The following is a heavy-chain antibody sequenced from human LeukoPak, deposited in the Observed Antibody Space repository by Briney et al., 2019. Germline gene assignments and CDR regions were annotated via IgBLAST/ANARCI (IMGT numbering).Heavy chain of an antibody. CDR3: ARIYDIALDH. CDR1: GYTISSCYY. V-gene: IGHV4-38-2*02. Sequence: SETLSLTCTVSGYTISSCYYWGWIRPPPGKGLEWIWSIYHSGSNYYHPSLKSRVTISVDKSKNQFSLNLTPVTAADTAVYYCARIYDIALDHWGQGTLVTVSS. CDR2: IYHSGSN. J-gene: IGHJ4*02. D-gene: IGHD3-16*01.